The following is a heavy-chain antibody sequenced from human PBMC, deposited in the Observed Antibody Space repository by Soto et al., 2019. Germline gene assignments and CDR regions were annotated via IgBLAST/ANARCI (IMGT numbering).Heavy chain of an antibody. Sequence: QVELEQSGAEVKEPGASVKVSCXASGYTLRTHGISWVRQAPGQGLEWMGWISAYNGFTRYAQNFQGRVTLTTDTSTNTAYMELRSLRSDDTAVYYCARVTQGTVTSDYWGQGTLVTVSS. CDR2: ISAYNGFT. J-gene: IGHJ4*02. V-gene: IGHV1-18*01. D-gene: IGHD4-17*01. CDR3: ARVTQGTVTSDY. CDR1: GYTLRTHG.